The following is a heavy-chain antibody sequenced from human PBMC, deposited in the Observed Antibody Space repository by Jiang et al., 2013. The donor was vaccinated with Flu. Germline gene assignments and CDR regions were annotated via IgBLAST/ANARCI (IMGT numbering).Heavy chain of an antibody. CDR1: GFTFSTYG. CDR2: IWNDGVNK. Sequence: VQLLESGGGVVQPGKSLRLSCTTSGFTFSTYGMHWVRQAPGKGLDWVANIWNDGVNKYYADSVKGRFTISRDNSKNTLYLQMNSLRGEDTAVYYCARGPFDSSGWFFDYWGQGALVTV. V-gene: IGHV3-33*01. D-gene: IGHD6-13*01. J-gene: IGHJ4*02. CDR3: ARGPFDSSGWFFDY.